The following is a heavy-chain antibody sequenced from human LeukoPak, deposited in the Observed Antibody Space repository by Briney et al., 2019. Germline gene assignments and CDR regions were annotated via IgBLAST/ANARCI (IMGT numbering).Heavy chain of an antibody. CDR3: ARALTGHFDY. J-gene: IGHJ4*02. CDR1: GGSISRYY. V-gene: IGHV4-59*08. D-gene: IGHD7-27*01. CDR2: IYYSGTT. Sequence: SETLSLTCTVSGGSISRYYWSWIRQPPGKGLEWIGHIYYSGTTTHNPSLKSRVTISVDTSKNQFSLKLSSVTAADTAVYYCARALTGHFDYWGQGTLVTVSS.